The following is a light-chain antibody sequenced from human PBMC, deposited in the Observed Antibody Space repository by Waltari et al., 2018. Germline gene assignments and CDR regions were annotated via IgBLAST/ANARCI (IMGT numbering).Light chain of an antibody. V-gene: IGLV2-23*01. J-gene: IGLJ2*01. CDR2: EAS. CDR1: SSDTGSYSL. Sequence: QSALTQPASVSGSPGQSITISCTGTSSDTGSYSLVSWYHHHPGTAPKPIFYEASERPSGVSDRFSGSKSGNTASLTISGLQTEDEADFYCCSYAGANLVIFGGGTKVTVL. CDR3: CSYAGANLVI.